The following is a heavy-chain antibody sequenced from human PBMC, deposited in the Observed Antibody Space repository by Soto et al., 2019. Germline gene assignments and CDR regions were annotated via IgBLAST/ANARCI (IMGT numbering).Heavy chain of an antibody. CDR2: VYFSGST. D-gene: IGHD3-16*01. J-gene: IGHJ5*02. CDR3: ARIPVDTYMIYWSDP. V-gene: IGHV4-61*08. Sequence: SETLSLTCSVSGDSVSSGDYYWSWIRQPPGKGLEWIGHVYFSGSTNYIPSLKSRLTMSVDTAKNQFSLKLNSVTAADTAVYYCARIPVDTYMIYWSDPWGQGTPVTVSS. CDR1: GDSVSSGDYY.